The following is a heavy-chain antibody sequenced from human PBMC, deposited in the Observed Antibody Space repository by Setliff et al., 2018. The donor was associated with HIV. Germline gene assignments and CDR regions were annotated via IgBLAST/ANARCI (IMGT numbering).Heavy chain of an antibody. CDR1: GDSISSGSYY. D-gene: IGHD2-15*01. V-gene: IGHV4-61*09. CDR2: THTTGST. Sequence: PSETLSLTCSVSGDSISSGSYYWSWIRLPAGKGLEWIGQTHTTGSTNYNPSLESRLTISIDTSKNQFSLRAEDTAVYYCVGPHCSSRGRCYAFDRWGQGTRVTVSS. CDR3: VGPHCSSRGRCYAFDR. J-gene: IGHJ4*02.